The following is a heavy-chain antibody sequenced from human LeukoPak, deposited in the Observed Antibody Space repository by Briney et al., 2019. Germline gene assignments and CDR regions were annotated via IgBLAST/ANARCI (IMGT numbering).Heavy chain of an antibody. CDR3: ARITMVQGVLDAFDI. V-gene: IGHV4-39*07. D-gene: IGHD3-10*01. CDR2: IYYYGSA. Sequence: PSETLSLTCTASGGSISSSSYYWGWIRQPPGKGLEWIGSIYYYGSAYYNPSLKSRVTISVDTSKNQFSLKLSSVTAADTAVYYCARITMVQGVLDAFDIWGQGTMVTVSS. J-gene: IGHJ3*02. CDR1: GGSISSSSYY.